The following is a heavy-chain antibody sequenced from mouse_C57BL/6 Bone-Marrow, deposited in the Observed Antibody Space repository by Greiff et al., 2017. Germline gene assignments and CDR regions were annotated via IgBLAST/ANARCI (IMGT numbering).Heavy chain of an antibody. V-gene: IGHV14-2*01. CDR2: IDPEDGET. D-gene: IGHD4-1*01. CDR1: GFNIKDYY. J-gene: IGHJ1*03. Sequence: VQLKESGAELVKPGASVKLSCTASGFNIKDYYMHWVKQRTEQGLEWIGRIDPEDGETKYAPKFQGKATITADTSSNTAYLQRSSLPSEDTAVYYCAREGVSGGWYFDGWGTGTTVTVSS. CDR3: AREGVSGGWYFDG.